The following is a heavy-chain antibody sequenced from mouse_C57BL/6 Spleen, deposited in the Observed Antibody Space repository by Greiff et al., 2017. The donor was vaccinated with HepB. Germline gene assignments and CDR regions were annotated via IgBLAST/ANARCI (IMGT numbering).Heavy chain of an antibody. CDR2: IWSGGST. D-gene: IGHD2-3*01. V-gene: IGHV2-2*01. J-gene: IGHJ3*01. Sequence: VKLMESGPGLVQPSQSLSITCTVSGFSLTSYGVHWVRQSPGKGLEWLGVIWSGGSTDYNAAFISRLSISKDNSKSQVFFKMNSLQADDTAIYYCARRGLYDGYQTWFAYWGQGTLVTVSA. CDR1: GFSLTSYG. CDR3: ARRGLYDGYQTWFAY.